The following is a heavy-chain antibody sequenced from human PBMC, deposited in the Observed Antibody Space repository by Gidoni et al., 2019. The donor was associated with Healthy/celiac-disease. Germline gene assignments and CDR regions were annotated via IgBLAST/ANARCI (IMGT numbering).Heavy chain of an antibody. D-gene: IGHD5-18*01. CDR3: ARADTQDFDY. CDR1: GFTFSSYS. Sequence: EVQLVESGGGLVQPGGSLRLSCAASGFTFSSYSLNWVRPAPGKGLEWVSYISSSSSTIYYADSVKGRFTISRDNAKNSLYLQMNSLRAEDTAVYYCARADTQDFDYWGQGTLVTVSS. CDR2: ISSSSSTI. V-gene: IGHV3-48*01. J-gene: IGHJ4*02.